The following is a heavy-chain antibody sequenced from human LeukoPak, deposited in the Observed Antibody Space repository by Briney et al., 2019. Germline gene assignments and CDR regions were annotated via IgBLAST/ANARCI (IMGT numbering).Heavy chain of an antibody. CDR1: GLTSGIYA. Sequence: GGSLRLSCAASGLTSGIYAMSWVRQAPGKGLEWVSAFSGGGDSFYADSVRGRFSISADRTRNILYLLMNSLRVEDTAVYYCAIDPNWGTHSWGQGVLVTVSS. D-gene: IGHD7-27*01. J-gene: IGHJ4*02. CDR2: FSGGGDS. CDR3: AIDPNWGTHS. V-gene: IGHV3-23*01.